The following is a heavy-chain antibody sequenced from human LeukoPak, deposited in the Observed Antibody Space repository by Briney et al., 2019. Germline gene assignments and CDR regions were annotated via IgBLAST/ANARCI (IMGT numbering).Heavy chain of an antibody. CDR2: INPNSGGT. D-gene: IGHD3-22*01. CDR1: GYTFTGYY. V-gene: IGHV1-2*02. J-gene: IGHJ4*02. CDR3: ARGGRRITMIVVVITPTYYFDY. Sequence: ASVKVSCKASGYTFTGYYMHWVRQAPGQGLEWMGWINPNSGGTNSAQKFQGRVTMTRDTSISTAYMELSRLRSDDTAVYYCARGGRRITMIVVVITPTYYFDYWGQGTLVTVSS.